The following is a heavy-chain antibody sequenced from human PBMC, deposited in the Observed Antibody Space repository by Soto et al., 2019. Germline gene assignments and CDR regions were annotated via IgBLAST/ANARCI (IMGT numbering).Heavy chain of an antibody. CDR2: IFPIFGTA. CDR3: ARGTSYELRN. J-gene: IGHJ4*02. CDR1: GGTFSSYA. V-gene: IGHV1-69*06. D-gene: IGHD2-2*01. Sequence: QVQLVQSGAEVKKPGSSVKVSCKASGGTFSSYAISWVRQAPGQGLEWMGGIFPIFGTANYAQTVQGRFTITADKSSSTAYMELSSLRSEDTAVYYCARGTSYELRNWGQGTLVTVSS.